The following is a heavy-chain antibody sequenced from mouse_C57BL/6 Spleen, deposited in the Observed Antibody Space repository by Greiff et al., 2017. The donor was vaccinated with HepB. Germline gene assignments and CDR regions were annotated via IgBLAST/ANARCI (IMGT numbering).Heavy chain of an antibody. J-gene: IGHJ1*03. CDR3: ARSPGDYGGSYWYFDD. V-gene: IGHV1-64*01. CDR1: GYTFTSYW. Sequence: QVQLQQPGAELVKPGASVKLSCKASGYTFTSYWMHWVKQRPGQGLEWIGMIHPNSGSTNYNEKFKSKATLTVDKSSSTAYMQLSSLTSEDSAVYYCARSPGDYGGSYWYFDDWGKGTTVTVSS. CDR2: IHPNSGST. D-gene: IGHD1-1*01.